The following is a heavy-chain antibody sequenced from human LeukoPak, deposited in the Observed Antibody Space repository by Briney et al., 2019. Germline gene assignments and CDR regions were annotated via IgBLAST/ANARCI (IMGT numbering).Heavy chain of an antibody. CDR1: GGSISSYY. CDR2: MAYSGST. Sequence: SETLSLTCTVSGGSISSYYWSWIRQPPGKGLEWIGYMAYSGSTKYNPSLKSRVTILIDTSKNQFSLQLSSVTAADTAVYYCARVVKSGYGDYYFDYWGHGTLATVSS. V-gene: IGHV4-59*01. CDR3: ARVVKSGYGDYYFDY. D-gene: IGHD5-18*01. J-gene: IGHJ4*01.